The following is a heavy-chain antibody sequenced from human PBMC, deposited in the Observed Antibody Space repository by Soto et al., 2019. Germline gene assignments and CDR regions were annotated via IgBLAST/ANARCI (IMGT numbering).Heavy chain of an antibody. D-gene: IGHD3-3*01. Sequence: GGSLRLSCAASGFTFGDYGMSWVRQAPGKGLEWVSGINWNVGSTGYADSVKGQFTISRDNAKNSLYLQMNSLRAEDTALYYCARDLYDFWSGYPFDYWGQGTLVTVSS. V-gene: IGHV3-20*04. CDR3: ARDLYDFWSGYPFDY. CDR2: INWNVGST. J-gene: IGHJ4*02. CDR1: GFTFGDYG.